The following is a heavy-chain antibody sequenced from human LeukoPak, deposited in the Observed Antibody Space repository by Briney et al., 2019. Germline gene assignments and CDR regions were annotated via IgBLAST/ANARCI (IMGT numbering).Heavy chain of an antibody. Sequence: SETLSLTCTVSGVSISSYYWSWIRQPPGKGLEWIAYISYSGSPNYNPSLKSRVTMSVDTSKSQFSLKLSSVTAADTAVYYCARAFRGVIITRWFDPWGQGTLVTVSS. J-gene: IGHJ5*02. D-gene: IGHD3-10*01. CDR1: GVSISSYY. CDR2: ISYSGSP. CDR3: ARAFRGVIITRWFDP. V-gene: IGHV4-59*12.